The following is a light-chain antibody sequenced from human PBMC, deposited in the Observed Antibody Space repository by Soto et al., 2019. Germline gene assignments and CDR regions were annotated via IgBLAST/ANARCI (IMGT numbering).Light chain of an antibody. CDR2: EVG. CDR1: SSDVGSNNL. CDR3: CSYTHSSYVI. Sequence: QSVLTQPASVSGSPEQSITISCTGTSSDVGSNNLVSWYQQHPGKAPKLMIFEVGQRPSGVSNRFSGSKSGNTASLTISGLQAEDEADYFCCSYTHSSYVIFGGGTQLTVL. J-gene: IGLJ2*01. V-gene: IGLV2-23*02.